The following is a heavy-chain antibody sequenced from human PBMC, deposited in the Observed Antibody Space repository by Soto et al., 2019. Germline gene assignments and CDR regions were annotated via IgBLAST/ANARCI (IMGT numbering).Heavy chain of an antibody. CDR3: ARVIQGVEAWFDP. D-gene: IGHD1-1*01. CDR1: GYTFTNFG. CDR2: ISAHTDTP. V-gene: IGHV1-18*01. Sequence: ASVKVSCKASGYTFTNFGVTWVRRAPGQGLEWMGWISAHTDTPNYAQKFQGRVTMTIDTSTSTAYMDLRSLTSDDTAVYYCARVIQGVEAWFDPWGQGTLVTVSS. J-gene: IGHJ5*02.